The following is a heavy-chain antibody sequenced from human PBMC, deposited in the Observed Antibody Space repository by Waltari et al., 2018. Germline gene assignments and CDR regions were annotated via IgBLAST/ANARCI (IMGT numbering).Heavy chain of an antibody. CDR1: GGSFSGYY. CDR3: ARGAGYSLGD. J-gene: IGHJ4*02. CDR2: INHSGST. V-gene: IGHV4-34*01. D-gene: IGHD5-18*01. Sequence: QVQLQQWGAGLLKPSETLSLTCAVYGGSFSGYYWSWIRQPPGKGLEWIGEINHSGSTNYNPSLKILVTISVDTSKNQFSLRLSSVTAADTAVYYCARGAGYSLGDWGQGTLVTVSS.